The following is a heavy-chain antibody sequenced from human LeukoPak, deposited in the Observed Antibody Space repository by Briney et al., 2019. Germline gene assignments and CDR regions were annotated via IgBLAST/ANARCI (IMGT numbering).Heavy chain of an antibody. V-gene: IGHV3-15*01. J-gene: IGHJ3*02. Sequence: GGSLRLSCAASGFTFSNAWMSWVRQAPGKGLEWVGRIKSKTDGGTTDYAAPVKGRFTISRDNSKNTLYLQMNSLRAEDTAVYYCAKDSVWWMATIHLRSDAFDIWGQGTMVTVSS. CDR2: IKSKTDGGTT. D-gene: IGHD5-24*01. CDR1: GFTFSNAW. CDR3: AKDSVWWMATIHLRSDAFDI.